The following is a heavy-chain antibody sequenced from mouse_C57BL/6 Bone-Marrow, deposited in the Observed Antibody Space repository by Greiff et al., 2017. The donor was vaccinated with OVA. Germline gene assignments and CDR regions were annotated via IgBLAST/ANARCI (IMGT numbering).Heavy chain of an antibody. J-gene: IGHJ3*01. V-gene: IGHV1-55*01. Sequence: VQLQQPGAELVKPGASVKMSCKASGYTFTSYWITWVKQRPGQGLEWIGDLYTGSGSTNYNEKFKSKATLTADTSSSTACMQLSILTTEDSAVYDCARSFWFAYWGQGTLVTVSA. CDR2: LYTGSGST. CDR1: GYTFTSYW. CDR3: ARSFWFAY.